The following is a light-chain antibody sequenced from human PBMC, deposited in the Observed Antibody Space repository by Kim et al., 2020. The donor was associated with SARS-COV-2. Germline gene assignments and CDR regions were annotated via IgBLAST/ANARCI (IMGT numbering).Light chain of an antibody. J-gene: IGLJ1*01. V-gene: IGLV3-1*01. CDR1: KLVDKY. CDR3: QAWDSSTHNYV. Sequence: SYELTQPPSVSVSPGQTASITCSGYKLVDKYVSWYQQKPGQSPVVVIYQDNQRPSGIPERFYGSNSGNTATLTISGTQAMDEADYYCQAWDSSTHNYVFVAGTKVTVL. CDR2: QDN.